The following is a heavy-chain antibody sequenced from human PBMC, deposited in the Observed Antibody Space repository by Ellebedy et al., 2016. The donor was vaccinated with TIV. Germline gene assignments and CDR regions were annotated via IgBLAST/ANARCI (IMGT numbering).Heavy chain of an antibody. CDR1: GFTFNNYG. D-gene: IGHD2-2*01. Sequence: GESLKISCAASGFTFNNYGMSWVRQGPGKRLEWVSGITGSGGTTYYADPVKGRFTISRDTSKNTLYLQMNSLRVEDTAVYYCAKTGGYCRSTSCYSYGMDVWGQGTTVTVSS. J-gene: IGHJ6*02. CDR2: ITGSGGTT. V-gene: IGHV3-23*01. CDR3: AKTGGYCRSTSCYSYGMDV.